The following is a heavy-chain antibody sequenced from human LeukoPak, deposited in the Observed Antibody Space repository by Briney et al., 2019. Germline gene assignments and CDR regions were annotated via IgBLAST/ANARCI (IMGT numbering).Heavy chain of an antibody. CDR3: ATGVWFDP. CDR1: GFTFSSYE. J-gene: IGHJ5*02. V-gene: IGHV3-48*03. CDR2: ISRSGSTR. Sequence: GGSLRLSCAGSGFTFSSYEMSWVRQAQGKGLEWVSYISRSGSTRYYADSLKGRFTISRDNAKNSLYLQMHSLRAEDTAVYYCATGVWFDPWGQGTLVTVSS.